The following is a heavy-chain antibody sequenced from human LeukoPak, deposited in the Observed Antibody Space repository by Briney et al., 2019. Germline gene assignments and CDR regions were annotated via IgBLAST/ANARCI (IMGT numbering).Heavy chain of an antibody. D-gene: IGHD6-19*01. V-gene: IGHV3-48*02. CDR1: GFTFSSYS. Sequence: PGGSLRLSCAASGFTFSSYSMNWVRQAPGKGLEWVSYISSSSNTIYYADSVKGQFTISRDNAKNSLYLQMNSLRDEDTAVYYCARGRKKWLVNYYYGMDVWGQGTTVTVSS. CDR3: ARGRKKWLVNYYYGMDV. J-gene: IGHJ6*02. CDR2: ISSSSNTI.